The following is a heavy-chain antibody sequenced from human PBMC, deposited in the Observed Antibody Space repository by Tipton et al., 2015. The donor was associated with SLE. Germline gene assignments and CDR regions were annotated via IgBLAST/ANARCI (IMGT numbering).Heavy chain of an antibody. V-gene: IGHV4-59*01. J-gene: IGHJ6*03. D-gene: IGHD3-3*01. CDR3: ARGTVYPIFGYMDV. CDR2: IYYSGST. Sequence: TLSLTCTVPGGSISSYYWSWIRQPPGKGLEWIGYIYYSGSTNYNPSLKSRVTISVDTSKNQFSLKLSSVTAADTAVYYCARGTVYPIFGYMDVWGKGTTVTVSS. CDR1: GGSISSYY.